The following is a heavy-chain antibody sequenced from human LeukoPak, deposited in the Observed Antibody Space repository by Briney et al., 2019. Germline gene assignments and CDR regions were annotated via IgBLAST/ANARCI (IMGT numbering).Heavy chain of an antibody. CDR2: ISTFNGDT. J-gene: IGHJ6*02. CDR3: ARMYQLLLGAYYYGMDV. Sequence: ASVKVSCKASGYTFTDHGISWVRQAPGQGLEWMGWISTFNGDTNYAQKFQGRVTITSETSTNTAHMELRSLRSDDTAVYYCARMYQLLLGAYYYGMDVWGQGTTVTVSS. CDR1: GYTFTDHG. D-gene: IGHD2-2*01. V-gene: IGHV1-18*01.